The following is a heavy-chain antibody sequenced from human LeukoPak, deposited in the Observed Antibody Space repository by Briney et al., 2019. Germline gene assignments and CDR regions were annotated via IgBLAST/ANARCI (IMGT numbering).Heavy chain of an antibody. CDR2: IRYDGSRK. CDR3: AKVSLNMVNDAFDI. D-gene: IGHD4/OR15-4a*01. V-gene: IGHV3-30*02. CDR1: GFTVSSNY. Sequence: GGSLRLSCAASGFTVSSNYMSWVRQAPDKGLEWVAFIRYDGSRKYYADSVKGRFTISRDNSKNTLYLQMNGLRAEDTAMYYCAKVSLNMVNDAFDIWGQGTMVSVSS. J-gene: IGHJ3*02.